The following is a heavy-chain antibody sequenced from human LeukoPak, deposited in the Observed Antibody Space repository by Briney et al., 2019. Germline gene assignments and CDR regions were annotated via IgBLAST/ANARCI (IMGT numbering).Heavy chain of an antibody. CDR2: INPNSGGT. V-gene: IGHV1-2*02. CDR3: ASHREDYYDSSGYYLNFDY. Sequence: GASVKVSCKASGYTFTGYYMHWLRQAPGQGLEWMGWINPNSGGTNYAQKFQGRVTMTRDTSISTAYMELSRLRSDDTAVYYCASHREDYYDSSGYYLNFDYWGQGTLVTVSS. J-gene: IGHJ4*02. CDR1: GYTFTGYY. D-gene: IGHD3-22*01.